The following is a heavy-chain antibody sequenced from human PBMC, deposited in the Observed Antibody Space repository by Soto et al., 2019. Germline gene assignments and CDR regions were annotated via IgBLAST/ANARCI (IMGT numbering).Heavy chain of an antibody. CDR3: ARALYSSSWDPSGAFDI. V-gene: IGHV3-13*01. Sequence: GGSLRLSCAASGFTFSSYDMHWVRQATGKGLEWVSAIGTAGDTYYPGSVKGRFTISRENAKNSLYLQMNSLRAGDTAVYYCARALYSSSWDPSGAFDIWGQGTMVTVSS. CDR2: IGTAGDT. CDR1: GFTFSSYD. D-gene: IGHD6-13*01. J-gene: IGHJ3*02.